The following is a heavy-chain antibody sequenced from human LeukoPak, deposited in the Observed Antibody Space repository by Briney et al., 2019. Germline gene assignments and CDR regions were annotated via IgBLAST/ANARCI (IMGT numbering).Heavy chain of an antibody. CDR1: GGSISIYY. D-gene: IGHD3-10*01. CDR3: ARESSGSYYNPQGYMDV. V-gene: IGHV4-4*07. J-gene: IGHJ6*03. Sequence: SETLSLTCAVSGGSISIYYWNWIRQPAGKRLEWIGRIFTSGITNYHPSLKSRVTMSVDTSKTQFSLNLSSVTAADTAVYYCARESSGSYYNPQGYMDVWGKGTTVTVSS. CDR2: IFTSGIT.